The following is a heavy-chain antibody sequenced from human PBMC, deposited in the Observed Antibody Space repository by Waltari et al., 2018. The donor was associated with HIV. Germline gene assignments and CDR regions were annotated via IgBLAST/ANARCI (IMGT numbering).Heavy chain of an antibody. V-gene: IGHV1-69*12. J-gene: IGHJ4*02. D-gene: IGHD3-10*01. CDR3: ARFKFVGRRVDHFFDY. Sequence: QFQLVQSGSEVKKPGSSVRVSCKTSGDTFTRFGISWVRQAPGQGLEWMGGIIPVFGTPTFGRKFQGRLSIIADESASTAYMELSSLKSDDTAIYFCARFKFVGRRVDHFFDYWGQGSLVTVSS. CDR2: IIPVFGTP. CDR1: GDTFTRFG.